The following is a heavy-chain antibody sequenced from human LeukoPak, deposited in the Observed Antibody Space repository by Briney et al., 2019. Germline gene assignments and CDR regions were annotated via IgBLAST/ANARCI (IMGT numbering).Heavy chain of an antibody. Sequence: GESLKISCKGSGYSFTSYWIGWVRQIPGKGLEWMGIIYPGDSDTRYSPSFQGQVTISADKSIRTAYLQWSSLKASDTAIYYCARPYSSGWDAFDIWGQGTIVTVSS. D-gene: IGHD6-19*01. CDR1: GYSFTSYW. CDR3: ARPYSSGWDAFDI. V-gene: IGHV5-51*01. CDR2: IYPGDSDT. J-gene: IGHJ3*02.